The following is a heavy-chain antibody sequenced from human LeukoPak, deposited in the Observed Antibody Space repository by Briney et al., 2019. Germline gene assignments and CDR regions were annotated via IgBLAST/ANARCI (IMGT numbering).Heavy chain of an antibody. J-gene: IGHJ6*03. CDR2: ISPGDSDT. Sequence: PGESLKISCKGSGYSFTSYWIGWLRQMAGKGLEWMGIISPGDSDTRYSPSFQGQVTISADKSISTAYLQWSSLKASDTAMYYCARHGYSSSWYTNWSYYYYMDVWGKGTTVTVSS. V-gene: IGHV5-51*01. CDR1: GYSFTSYW. CDR3: ARHGYSSSWYTNWSYYYYMDV. D-gene: IGHD6-13*01.